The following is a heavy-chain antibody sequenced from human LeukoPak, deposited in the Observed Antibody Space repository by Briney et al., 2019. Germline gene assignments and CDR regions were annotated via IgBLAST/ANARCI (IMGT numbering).Heavy chain of an antibody. CDR3: ARGGYYGSGSYYRRSYYYYYMDV. Sequence: SETLSLTCAVYGGSFSGYYWSWIRQPPGKGLEWIGEINHSGSTNYNPSLKSRVTISVDTSKNQFSLKLSSVTAADTAVYYCARGGYYGSGSYYRRSYYYYYMDVWGKGTTVTVSS. J-gene: IGHJ6*03. CDR2: INHSGST. CDR1: GGSFSGYY. D-gene: IGHD3-10*01. V-gene: IGHV4-34*01.